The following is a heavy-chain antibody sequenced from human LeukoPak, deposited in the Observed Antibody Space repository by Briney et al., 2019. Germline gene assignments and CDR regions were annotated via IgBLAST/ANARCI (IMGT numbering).Heavy chain of an antibody. CDR2: MSYDGSNK. Sequence: GGALRLSCTVSGFNFNNYAMHWVRQAPGKGLEWLTIMSYDGSNKYYADSVKGRFTVSRDNSKNTLYLQMNNLRSEDTAVYYCARAQTPPYYDSSGYYPFDAFDIWGQGTMVTVSS. J-gene: IGHJ3*02. V-gene: IGHV3-30-3*01. D-gene: IGHD3-22*01. CDR3: ARAQTPPYYDSSGYYPFDAFDI. CDR1: GFNFNNYA.